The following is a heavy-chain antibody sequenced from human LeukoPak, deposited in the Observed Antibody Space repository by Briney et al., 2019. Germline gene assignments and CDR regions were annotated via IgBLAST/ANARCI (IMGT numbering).Heavy chain of an antibody. D-gene: IGHD2-8*02. CDR2: INHSGST. J-gene: IGHJ3*02. Sequence: SGTLCLTCAVYGGSFSGYYWSWIRQPPGKGLEWIGEINHSGSTNYNPSLKSRVTISVDTSRNQFSLKLSSVPAADTAVYYCARAHFWYAFDIWGQGTMVTVSS. CDR3: ARAHFWYAFDI. CDR1: GGSFSGYY. V-gene: IGHV4-34*01.